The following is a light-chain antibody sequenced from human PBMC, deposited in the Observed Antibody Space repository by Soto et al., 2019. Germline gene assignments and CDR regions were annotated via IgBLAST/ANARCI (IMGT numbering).Light chain of an antibody. V-gene: IGKV1-5*01. CDR1: QSISTR. CDR3: QQYNSYST. CDR2: DAS. Sequence: DIQMTQSPSTLSASVGDRVTITCRASQSISTRLAWYQQKPGKAPKLLIYDASSLESGVPSRFSGSASGTEFTRTISSLPPDDFATYYCQQYNSYSTFGQGTKVEIK. J-gene: IGKJ1*01.